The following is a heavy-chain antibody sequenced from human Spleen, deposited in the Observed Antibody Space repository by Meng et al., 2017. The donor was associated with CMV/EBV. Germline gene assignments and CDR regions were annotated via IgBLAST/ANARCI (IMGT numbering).Heavy chain of an antibody. CDR3: ARDGIVVVTGTINDYYGMDV. V-gene: IGHV3-21*01. J-gene: IGHJ6*02. CDR2: ISSSSSHI. D-gene: IGHD2-2*01. Sequence: GGSLRLSCEASGFSFSTYSMNWVRQAPGKGLEWVASISSSSSHIYYEDSVKGRFTVSRDNARSSLYLQMNSLRAEDTAVYYCARDGIVVVTGTINDYYGMDVWGQGTTVTVSS. CDR1: GFSFSTYS.